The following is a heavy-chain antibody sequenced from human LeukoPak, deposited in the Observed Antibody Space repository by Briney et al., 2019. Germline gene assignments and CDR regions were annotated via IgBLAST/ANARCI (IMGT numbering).Heavy chain of an antibody. D-gene: IGHD5-12*01. V-gene: IGHV3-7*01. CDR1: GFTFDNHW. J-gene: IGHJ4*02. Sequence: GGSLRLSCAASGFTFDNHWMAWVRQTLGRGPEWVANIDEDGDEKSYAESVKGRFSVSRDNGRTSLYLQMNSLRAEDTAIYYCARHVPRGRSDFDCWGQGVLVTVS. CDR2: IDEDGDEK. CDR3: ARHVPRGRSDFDC.